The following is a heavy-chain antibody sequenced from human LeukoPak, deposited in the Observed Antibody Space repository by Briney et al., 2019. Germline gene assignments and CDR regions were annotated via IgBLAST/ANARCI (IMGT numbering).Heavy chain of an antibody. CDR3: TRDSGTYNWFDP. V-gene: IGHV3-73*01. D-gene: IGHD1-26*01. CDR1: GFTFSDSA. CDR2: MDKETNLYAT. Sequence: GGSLRLSCVASGFTFSDSAIHWVRQSSGKGLEWIGHMDKETNLYATALAASVKGRFTVSRDDSKNTAYLHMNSLKTEDTALYYCTRDSGTYNWFDPWGQGTLVTVPS. J-gene: IGHJ5*02.